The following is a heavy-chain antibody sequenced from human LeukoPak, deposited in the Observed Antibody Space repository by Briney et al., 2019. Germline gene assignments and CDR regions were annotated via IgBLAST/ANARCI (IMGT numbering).Heavy chain of an antibody. CDR1: GFTFSSYI. J-gene: IGHJ4*02. CDR2: ISISSNYI. CDR3: ARDGGGGLDY. V-gene: IGHV3-21*01. Sequence: PGGSLRLSCAASGFTFSSYIMNWVRQAPGKGLEWVSCISISSNYIYYPDSVKGRFTISTDNAMTSLYLQMNSLRAEDTALYYCARDGGGGLDYWGQGTLVTVSS. D-gene: IGHD2-15*01.